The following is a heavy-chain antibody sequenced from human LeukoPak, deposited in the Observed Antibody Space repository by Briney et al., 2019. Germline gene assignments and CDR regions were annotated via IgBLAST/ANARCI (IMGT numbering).Heavy chain of an antibody. CDR1: GGSISSYY. CDR2: IYYSGST. J-gene: IGHJ4*02. D-gene: IGHD2-2*01. Sequence: KPSETLSLTCTVSGGSISSYYWNWIRQPPGKGLEWIGYIYYSGSTNYNPSLKSRVTISVDTSKNQFSLKLSSVTAADTAVYYCARDCSSTSCYEVWGQGTLVTVSS. CDR3: ARDCSSTSCYEV. V-gene: IGHV4-59*01.